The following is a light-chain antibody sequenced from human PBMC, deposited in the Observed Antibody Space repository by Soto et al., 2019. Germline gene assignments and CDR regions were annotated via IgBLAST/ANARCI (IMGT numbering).Light chain of an antibody. Sequence: DIQMTQSPSTLSASVGDRVTITCRASQSISSWLAWYQQKQGKAPKLLIYDASSLESGVPSRFSGSGSGTEFTLTISSLQPDDFATYYCQQYNSYWPFGQGTKVEIK. CDR1: QSISSW. CDR2: DAS. V-gene: IGKV1-5*01. CDR3: QQYNSYWP. J-gene: IGKJ1*01.